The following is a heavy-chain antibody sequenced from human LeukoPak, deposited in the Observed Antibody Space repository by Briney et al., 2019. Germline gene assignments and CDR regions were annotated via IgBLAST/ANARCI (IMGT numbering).Heavy chain of an antibody. D-gene: IGHD5-18*01. Sequence: PGGSLRLSCAASGFTFSSYSMNWVRQAPGKGLEWVSSISRSSSYIYYADSGKGRFTISRHNAKNSLYLQMNSLRAEDTAVYYRARGMGTAMVTPDYWGQGTLVTVSS. J-gene: IGHJ4*02. CDR3: ARGMGTAMVTPDY. V-gene: IGHV3-21*01. CDR1: GFTFSSYS. CDR2: ISRSSSYI.